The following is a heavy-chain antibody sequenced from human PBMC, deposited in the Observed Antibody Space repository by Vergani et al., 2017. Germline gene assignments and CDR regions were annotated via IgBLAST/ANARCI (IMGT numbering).Heavy chain of an antibody. J-gene: IGHJ6*02. CDR1: GFTFSDFS. CDR2: IYSGGST. Sequence: VQLVESGGGLVKPGGSLRLSCAASGFTFSDFSMSWVRQAPGKGLEWVSVIYSGGSTYYADSVKGRFTISRHNSKNTLYLQMNSLRAEDTAVYYCARDRVDIVATTTYYYYYYGMDVWGQGTTVTVSS. CDR3: ARDRVDIVATTTYYYYYYGMDV. D-gene: IGHD5-12*01. V-gene: IGHV3-53*04.